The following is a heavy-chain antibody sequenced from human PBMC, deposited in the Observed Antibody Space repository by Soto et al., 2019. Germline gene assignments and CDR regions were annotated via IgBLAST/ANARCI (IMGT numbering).Heavy chain of an antibody. CDR3: ARGGGGRWYSGDY. Sequence: QVQLVQSGAEVKKPGASVKVSCKASGYTFNNYHIHWVRQATGQGLEWMGWMNPNSGDTGYAQKFQGRVTLTREPPITAAYMELGGLGSEDTAVDYCARGGGGRWYSGDYWGQGTLVTVSS. CDR1: GYTFNNYH. J-gene: IGHJ4*02. CDR2: MNPNSGDT. V-gene: IGHV1-8*01. D-gene: IGHD6-13*01.